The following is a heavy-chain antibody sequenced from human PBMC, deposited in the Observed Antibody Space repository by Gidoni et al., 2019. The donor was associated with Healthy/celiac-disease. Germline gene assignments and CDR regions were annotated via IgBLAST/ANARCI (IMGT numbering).Heavy chain of an antibody. CDR2: INHSGST. Sequence: QVQLQQWGAGLLKPSETLSLTCAVYGGSFSGYYWSWCRQPPAKGLEWIGEINHSGSTNYNPSLKSRVTISVDTSKNQFSLKLSSVTAADTAVYYCARGRTGGYYDSSGYYYVPFFDYWGQGTLVTVSS. CDR3: ARGRTGGYYDSSGYYYVPFFDY. J-gene: IGHJ4*02. V-gene: IGHV4-34*01. D-gene: IGHD3-22*01. CDR1: GGSFSGYY.